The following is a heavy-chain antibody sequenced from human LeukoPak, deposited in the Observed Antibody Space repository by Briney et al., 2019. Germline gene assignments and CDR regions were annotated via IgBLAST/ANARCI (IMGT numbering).Heavy chain of an antibody. CDR3: VKSMLGGYRLLIDS. CDR1: GFTFSSYG. J-gene: IGHJ4*02. CDR2: ISYDGSNK. D-gene: IGHD5-12*01. Sequence: GGSLRLSCAASGFTFSSYGMHWVRQAPGKGLEWVAVISYDGSNKYYADSVKGRFTISRDNSKNTLFLQMNSLRAEDTAVYYCVKSMLGGYRLLIDSWGQGTLVTVSS. V-gene: IGHV3-30*18.